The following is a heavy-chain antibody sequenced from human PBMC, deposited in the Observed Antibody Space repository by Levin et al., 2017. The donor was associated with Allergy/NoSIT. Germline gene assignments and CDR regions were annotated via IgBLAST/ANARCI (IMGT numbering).Heavy chain of an antibody. CDR2: IGTAGDT. D-gene: IGHD6-19*01. V-gene: IGHV3-13*01. CDR3: ARVNEQWLAYDY. CDR1: GFTFSSYD. Sequence: GGSLRLSCAASGFTFSSYDMHWVRQATGKGLEWVSAIGTAGDTYYPGSVKGRFTISRENAKNSLYLQMNSLRAGDTAVYYCARVNEQWLAYDYWGQGTLVTVSS. J-gene: IGHJ4*02.